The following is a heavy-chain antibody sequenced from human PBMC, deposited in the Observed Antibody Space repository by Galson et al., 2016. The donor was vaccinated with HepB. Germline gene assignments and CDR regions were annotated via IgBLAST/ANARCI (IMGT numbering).Heavy chain of an antibody. CDR2: LYPGDSET. V-gene: IGHV5-51*01. J-gene: IGHJ3*01. CDR3: PRHRVAALRSPIDL. Sequence: QSGAEVKKPGESLKITCKASGYSFRNYWIGWVRQMPGKGPEWMRLLYPGDSETTYSPPFQGQVTISADNAISTTYLQWNSLMASDSAMYFCPRHRVAALRSPIDLWGQGTMVTVSS. D-gene: IGHD6-25*01. CDR1: GYSFRNYW.